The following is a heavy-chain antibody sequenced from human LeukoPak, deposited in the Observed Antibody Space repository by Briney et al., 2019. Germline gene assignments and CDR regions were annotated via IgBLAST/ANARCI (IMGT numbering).Heavy chain of an antibody. CDR3: ARGQWLVLSVAFDI. Sequence: ASVKVSCKASGYTFTSYAMNWVRQAPGQGLEWMGWINTNTGNPTYAQGFTGRFVFSLDTSVSTAYLQISSLKAEDTAVYYCARGQWLVLSVAFDIWGQGTMVTVSS. CDR2: INTNTGNP. J-gene: IGHJ3*02. D-gene: IGHD6-19*01. CDR1: GYTFTSYA. V-gene: IGHV7-4-1*02.